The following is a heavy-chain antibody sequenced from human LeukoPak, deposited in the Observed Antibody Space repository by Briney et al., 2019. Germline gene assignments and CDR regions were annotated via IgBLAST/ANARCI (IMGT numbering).Heavy chain of an antibody. CDR1: GGSISSSTYY. D-gene: IGHD5-24*01. CDR3: ASARWDY. J-gene: IGHJ4*02. Sequence: SETLSLTCTVSGGSISSSTYYWGWIRQPPGKGLEWIGSIYYRGSTYYNPSLKSRVTISVDKSRNQFSLNLNSVTAADTAVYYCASARWDYWGQGTLVTVSS. CDR2: IYYRGST. V-gene: IGHV4-39*07.